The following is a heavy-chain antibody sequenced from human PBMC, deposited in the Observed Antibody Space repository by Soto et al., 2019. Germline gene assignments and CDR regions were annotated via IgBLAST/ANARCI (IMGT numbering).Heavy chain of an antibody. CDR3: ARLYGSAKPYPDAFDI. CDR2: IIPIFGTA. V-gene: IGHV1-69*13. J-gene: IGHJ3*02. Sequence: SVKVSCKASGGTFSSYAISWVRQAPGQGLEWMGGIIPIFGTANYAQKFQGRVTITADESTSTAYMELSSLRSEDTAVYYCARLYGSAKPYPDAFDIWGQGTMVTVSS. D-gene: IGHD3-10*01. CDR1: GGTFSSYA.